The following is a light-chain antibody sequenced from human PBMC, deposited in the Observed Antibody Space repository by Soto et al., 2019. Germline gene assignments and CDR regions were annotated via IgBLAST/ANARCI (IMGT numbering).Light chain of an antibody. J-gene: IGKJ4*01. CDR1: QSVSSSY. V-gene: IGKV3-20*01. Sequence: EIVLTQSPGTLSLSPGERATLSCRASQSVSSSYLAWYQQKPGQAPRLLFYGPSSRATAIPDRFSGSGSGTDFTLTISRLEPEDFAVYYCQYYSSSPGLTFGGGTKVEIK. CDR2: GPS. CDR3: QYYSSSPGLT.